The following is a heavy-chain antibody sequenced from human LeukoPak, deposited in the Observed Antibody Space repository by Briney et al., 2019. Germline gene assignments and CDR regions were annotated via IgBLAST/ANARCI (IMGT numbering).Heavy chain of an antibody. D-gene: IGHD5-12*01. CDR3: AKGAATMFDC. CDR1: GFTFSSHA. Sequence: PGGSLRLACAASGFTFSSHAMSWVRQAPGKGLEWVSGISSSGGSTYYADSVKGRFTISRDNSKNTLYLQMNSLRGEDTAVYYCAKGAATMFDCWGQGILVTVS. CDR2: ISSSGGST. V-gene: IGHV3-23*01. J-gene: IGHJ4*02.